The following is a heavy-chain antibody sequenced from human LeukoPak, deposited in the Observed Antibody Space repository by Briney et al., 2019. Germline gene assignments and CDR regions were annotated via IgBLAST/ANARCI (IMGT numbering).Heavy chain of an antibody. D-gene: IGHD1-26*01. CDR3: AKARTLVGASDY. CDR1: GFTFSSYA. V-gene: IGHV3-23*01. Sequence: GSLRLSCAASGFTFSSYAMSWVRQAPGKGLEWVSAISGSGGSTYYADSVKGRFTISRDNSKNTLYLQMNSLRAEDTAVYYCAKARTLVGASDYWGQGTLVTVSS. J-gene: IGHJ4*02. CDR2: ISGSGGST.